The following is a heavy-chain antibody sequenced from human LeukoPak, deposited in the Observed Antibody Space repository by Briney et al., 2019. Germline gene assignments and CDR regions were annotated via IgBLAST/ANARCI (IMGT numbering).Heavy chain of an antibody. CDR3: ARAGNIVVVPAADSDY. D-gene: IGHD2-2*01. J-gene: IGHJ4*02. Sequence: SETLSLTCAVYGGSFSGYYWSWIRQPPGKGLEWIGEINHSGSTNYNPSLKSRVTISVDTSKNQFSLKLSSVTAADTAAYYCARAGNIVVVPAADSDYWGQGTLVTVSS. CDR1: GGSFSGYY. V-gene: IGHV4-34*01. CDR2: INHSGST.